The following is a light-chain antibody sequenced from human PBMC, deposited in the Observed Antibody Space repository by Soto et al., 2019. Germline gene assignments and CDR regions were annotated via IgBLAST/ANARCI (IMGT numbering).Light chain of an antibody. J-gene: IGKJ1*01. CDR2: LGS. V-gene: IGKV2-28*01. Sequence: DIVMTQSPLSLPVTPGEPASISCRSSQSLLHSNGYNYLDWYLQKPGQSPQLLIYLGSNRASGVPDGCSCSGSRTDFTLKISRVEAEDVGVYYCMQALPTPPGTFGQGTKVEIK. CDR1: QSLLHSNGYNY. CDR3: MQALPTPPGT.